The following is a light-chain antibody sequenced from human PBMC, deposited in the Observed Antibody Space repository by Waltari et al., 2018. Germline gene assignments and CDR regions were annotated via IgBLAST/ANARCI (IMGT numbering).Light chain of an antibody. V-gene: IGLV1-47*01. Sequence: QSVLTQPPSASGTPGQRVTISCSGTRSNIGSNYLYLYPQHPGTAPKLPIYRNNQLPSGVPDRFSGSKSGTSASLAISGLRSEDEADYYCAAWDDSLSGRVFGGGTKVTVL. CDR2: RNN. CDR3: AAWDDSLSGRV. CDR1: RSNIGSNY. J-gene: IGLJ3*02.